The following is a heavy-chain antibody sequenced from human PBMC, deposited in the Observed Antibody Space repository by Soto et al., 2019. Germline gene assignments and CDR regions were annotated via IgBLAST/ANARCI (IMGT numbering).Heavy chain of an antibody. J-gene: IGHJ5*02. CDR1: GGSFSGYY. CDR3: ARVSSYGSGSYWGGSWFDP. V-gene: IGHV4-34*01. CDR2: INHSGST. Sequence: SETLSLTCAVYGGSFSGYYWSWIRQPPGKGLEWIGEINHSGSTNYNPSLRSRVTISVDKSKNQFSLKLSSVTAADTAVYYCARVSSYGSGSYWGGSWFDPWGQGTLVTVSS. D-gene: IGHD3-10*01.